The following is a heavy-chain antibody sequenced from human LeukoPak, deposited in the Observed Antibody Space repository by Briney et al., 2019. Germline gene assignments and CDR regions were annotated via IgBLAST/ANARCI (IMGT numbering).Heavy chain of an antibody. V-gene: IGHV1-2*02. Sequence: ASVTVSCKASVYTFTGYYMHWVRQAPGQGLEWMGWINSNSGATDYAQKFQGRVTMTRDTSISTAYMELSSLRSDDTAVYFCASGANVAYWGQGTLVTVSS. J-gene: IGHJ4*02. CDR2: INSNSGAT. D-gene: IGHD4/OR15-4a*01. CDR3: ASGANVAY. CDR1: VYTFTGYY.